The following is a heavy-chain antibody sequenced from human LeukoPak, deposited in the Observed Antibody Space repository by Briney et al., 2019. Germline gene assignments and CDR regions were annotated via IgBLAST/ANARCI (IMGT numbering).Heavy chain of an antibody. CDR2: INHSGST. Sequence: SETLSLTCAVYGGSFSGYYWSWIRQPPGKGLEWIGEINHSGSTNYNPSLKSRVTISVDTSKNQFSLKLSSVTAADTAVYYCATAWLVPYYFDYWGQGTLVTVSS. J-gene: IGHJ4*02. CDR3: ATAWLVPYYFDY. D-gene: IGHD6-19*01. V-gene: IGHV4-34*01. CDR1: GGSFSGYY.